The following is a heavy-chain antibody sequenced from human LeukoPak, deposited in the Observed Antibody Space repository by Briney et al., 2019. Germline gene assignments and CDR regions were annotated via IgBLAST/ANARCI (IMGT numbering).Heavy chain of an antibody. CDR3: ARDQRYFDWLPPTHDAFDI. CDR1: GFTFSSYS. CDR2: ISSSSSYI. V-gene: IGHV3-21*01. J-gene: IGHJ3*02. D-gene: IGHD3-9*01. Sequence: GGSLRLSCAASGFTFSSYSMNWVRQAPGKGLGWVSSISSSSSYIYYADSVKGRFTISRDNAKNSLYLQMNSLRAEDTAVYYCARDQRYFDWLPPTHDAFDIWGQGTMVTVSS.